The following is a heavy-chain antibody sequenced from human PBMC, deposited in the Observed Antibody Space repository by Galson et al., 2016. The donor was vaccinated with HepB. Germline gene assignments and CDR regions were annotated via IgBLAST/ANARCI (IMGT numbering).Heavy chain of an antibody. J-gene: IGHJ4*02. CDR1: ELTFSSYA. D-gene: IGHD6-19*01. CDR3: AKCYKYGTGWYGGNDY. V-gene: IGHV3-23*01. CDR2: ISDGGGNT. Sequence: SLRLSCAASELTFSSYAMSWVRQAPGKGLEWVSAISDGGGNTYYADSVKGRFTISRDHSKKMVYLQMNSLRAEDTAIDYCAKCYKYGTGWYGGNDYWGQGTLVTVSS.